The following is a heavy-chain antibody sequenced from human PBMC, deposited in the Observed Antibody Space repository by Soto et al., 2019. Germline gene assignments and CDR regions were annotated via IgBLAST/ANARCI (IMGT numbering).Heavy chain of an antibody. Sequence: QVQLVQSGAEVKKPGSSVKVSCKASGGTFSSYTISWVRQAPGQGFEWMGRIIPILGIANYAQKFQGRVTITADKSTSTAYMELSSLRSEDTAVYYCASDLAYCGGDCYSAWFDPWGPGTLVTVSS. CDR2: IIPILGIA. J-gene: IGHJ5*02. CDR3: ASDLAYCGGDCYSAWFDP. D-gene: IGHD2-21*01. V-gene: IGHV1-69*02. CDR1: GGTFSSYT.